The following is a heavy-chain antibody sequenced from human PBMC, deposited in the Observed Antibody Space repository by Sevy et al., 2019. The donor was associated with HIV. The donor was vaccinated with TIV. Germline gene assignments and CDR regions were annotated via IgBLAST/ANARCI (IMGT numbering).Heavy chain of an antibody. CDR3: AKTSGYSSGWSHWDY. Sequence: GGSLRLSCAASGFTFSSYAMSWVRQAPGKGLEWVSAISGSGGSTYYADSVKGRFTISRDNSKNTLYLQMNSLRAEDTAVYYCAKTSGYSSGWSHWDYWGQGTLVTASS. D-gene: IGHD6-19*01. V-gene: IGHV3-23*01. CDR1: GFTFSSYA. CDR2: ISGSGGST. J-gene: IGHJ4*02.